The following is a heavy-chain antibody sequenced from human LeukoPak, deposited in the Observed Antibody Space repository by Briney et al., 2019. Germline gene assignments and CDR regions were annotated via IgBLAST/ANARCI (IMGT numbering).Heavy chain of an antibody. J-gene: IGHJ3*01. Sequence: GGSLRLSCAASGFMFRDAAMTWVRQAPGKGLEWVSLIASSGLNTYYADSVRGRFTISRDNSKNTVSLQINSLRVEDTAIYYCARDIELSTWGLGTLVTVSS. CDR1: GFMFRDAA. CDR3: ARDIELST. V-gene: IGHV3-23*01. CDR2: IASSGLNT. D-gene: IGHD5-12*01.